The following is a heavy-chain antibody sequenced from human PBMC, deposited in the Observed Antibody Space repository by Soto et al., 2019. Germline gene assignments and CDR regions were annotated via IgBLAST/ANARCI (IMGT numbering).Heavy chain of an antibody. CDR3: ARSGSYSWLPY. V-gene: IGHV3-23*01. D-gene: IGHD1-26*01. J-gene: IGHJ4*02. CDR1: GFTFSNYA. Sequence: GGSLRLSCAASGFTFSNYALSWVRQAPGKGLEWVSSISPSGGGSYYADSVKGRFTISRDNSKNTVYLQMNGLRAEDSALYYCARSGSYSWLPYWDQGTLVTVSS. CDR2: ISPSGGGS.